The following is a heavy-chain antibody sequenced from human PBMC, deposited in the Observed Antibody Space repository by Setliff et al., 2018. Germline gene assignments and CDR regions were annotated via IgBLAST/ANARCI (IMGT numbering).Heavy chain of an antibody. V-gene: IGHV3-15*01. CDR1: GLRFSDAW. D-gene: IGHD2-8*01. CDR2: IKSYGSGGTI. CDR3: VHNADFIGTFNT. J-gene: IGHJ3*01. Sequence: GGSLRLSCAVSGLRFSDAWVSWVRQAPGKGLEWAGRIKSYGSGGTIDYAAPVEGRCTISRDDSKNTVYLQMSSLKIEDTAVYYCVHNADFIGTFNTWGKGTMVTVSS.